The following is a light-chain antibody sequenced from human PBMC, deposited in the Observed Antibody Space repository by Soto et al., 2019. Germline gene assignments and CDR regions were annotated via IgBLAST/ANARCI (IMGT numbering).Light chain of an antibody. CDR3: QTYDSSLSVGV. V-gene: IGLV1-40*01. CDR2: HNS. Sequence: QSVLTQPPSASGAPGQRATISCTGSSSNIGADYDVYWYQHLPGTAPKLLNYHNSSPPSGVPDRFSGSKSGTSASLAITGLQAEDEADYYCQTYDSSLSVGVFGGGTKLTVL. J-gene: IGLJ3*02. CDR1: SSNIGADYD.